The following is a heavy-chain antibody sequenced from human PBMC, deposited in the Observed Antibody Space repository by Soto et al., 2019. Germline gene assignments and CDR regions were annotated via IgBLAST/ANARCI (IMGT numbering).Heavy chain of an antibody. CDR1: GFTFSSYG. Sequence: GGSLRLSCAASGFTFSSYGMHWVRQAPGKGLEWVAVIWYDGSNKYYADSVKGRFTISRDNSKSTLYLQMNSLRAEDTAVYYCARNSGRYYHFDYWGQGTLVTVSS. CDR3: ARNSGRYYHFDY. V-gene: IGHV3-33*01. CDR2: IWYDGSNK. J-gene: IGHJ4*02. D-gene: IGHD1-26*01.